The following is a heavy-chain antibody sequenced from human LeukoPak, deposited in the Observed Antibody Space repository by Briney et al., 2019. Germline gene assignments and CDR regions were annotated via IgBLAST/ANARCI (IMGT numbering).Heavy chain of an antibody. Sequence: LSLTCTVSGGSVNSGNYYWTWIRQPAGKRLEWIGRIYTSGSTNYSPSLKSRVTISIDASNNQFSLKMTSVTAADTAVYYCARDLRSGSYLGPWGQGTLVTVSS. J-gene: IGHJ5*02. CDR3: ARDLRSGSYLGP. CDR2: IYTSGST. V-gene: IGHV4-61*02. CDR1: GGSVNSGNYY. D-gene: IGHD1-26*01.